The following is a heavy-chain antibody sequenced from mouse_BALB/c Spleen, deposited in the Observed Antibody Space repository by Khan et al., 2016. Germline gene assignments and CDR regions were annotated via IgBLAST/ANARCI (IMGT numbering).Heavy chain of an antibody. CDR1: GFDFSRYW. V-gene: IGHV4-1*02. Sequence: EVKLLESGGGLVQPGGTLKLSCAASGFDFSRYWMSWVRQAPGKGLEWIGEINPDSSTINYTPSLKDKFIISRDNAKNTLYLQMSNVRSEGTARSYCASTFWYFDDWGAGTTVTVSS. CDR3: ASTFWYFDD. CDR2: INPDSSTI. J-gene: IGHJ1*01.